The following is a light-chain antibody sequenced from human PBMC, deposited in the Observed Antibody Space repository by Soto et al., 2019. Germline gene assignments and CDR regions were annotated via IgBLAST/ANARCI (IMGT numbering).Light chain of an antibody. Sequence: QSVLTPPPSASGTPGQRVTISCSGCRSNIVSNTVNWYQQLPGTAPKLLIYSNNQRPSGVPDRFSGSKSGTSASLAISGLQSEDEADYYCAAWDDSLNGPVFGGGTKLTVL. V-gene: IGLV1-44*01. CDR3: AAWDDSLNGPV. CDR1: RSNIVSNT. CDR2: SNN. J-gene: IGLJ3*02.